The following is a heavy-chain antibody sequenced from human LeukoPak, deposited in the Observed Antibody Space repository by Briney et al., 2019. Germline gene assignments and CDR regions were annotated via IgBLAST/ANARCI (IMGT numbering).Heavy chain of an antibody. Sequence: GGSLRLSCAASGFTFNNSAISWVRQTPGKGLEWVSTISTGDGSTFFADSVKGRFTISRDNSKNTLFLQMNSLRAEDTALYYCTKFDYWGQGALVTVSS. CDR2: ISTGDGST. J-gene: IGHJ4*02. CDR1: GFTFNNSA. CDR3: TKFDY. V-gene: IGHV3-23*01.